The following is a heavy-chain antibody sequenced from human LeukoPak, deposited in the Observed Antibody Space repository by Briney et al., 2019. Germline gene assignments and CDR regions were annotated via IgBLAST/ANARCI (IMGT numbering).Heavy chain of an antibody. CDR3: ARLGYYYDSSGYYKTAFDI. CDR1: GYSFTSYW. J-gene: IGHJ3*02. CDR2: IYPGDSDT. D-gene: IGHD3-22*01. Sequence: GESLKISCKGSGYSFTSYWIGWVRQMPGKGLEWMGIIYPGDSDTRYSPSFQGQVTISADKSISTAYLQWSSLKASDTAMYYCARLGYYYDSSGYYKTAFDIWGQGTMVTASS. V-gene: IGHV5-51*01.